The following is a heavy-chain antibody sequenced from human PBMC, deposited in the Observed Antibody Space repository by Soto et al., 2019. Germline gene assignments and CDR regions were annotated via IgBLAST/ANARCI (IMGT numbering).Heavy chain of an antibody. CDR3: ARDDGDYVSWFDP. CDR2: ISAYNGNT. V-gene: IGHV1-18*01. D-gene: IGHD4-17*01. Sequence: ASVKVSCKASGYTFTSYGISWVRQAPGQGLEWMGWISAYNGNTNYAQKHQGRVNMTTDTSTSTAYMEMRSLRSDDSAVYYCARDDGDYVSWFDPWGQGTLVTVSS. CDR1: GYTFTSYG. J-gene: IGHJ5*02.